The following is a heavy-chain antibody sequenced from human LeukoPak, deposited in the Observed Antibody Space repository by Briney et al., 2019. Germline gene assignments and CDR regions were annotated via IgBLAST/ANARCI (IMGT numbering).Heavy chain of an antibody. V-gene: IGHV3-30*02. CDR3: AKFGGSSALTDY. CDR2: IRYDGSNK. D-gene: IGHD6-6*01. Sequence: GGSLRLSCAASGFTFSSYGMHWVRQAPGKGLEWVAFIRYDGSNKYYADSVKGRFTISRDNSKNTLYLQMNSLRAEDTAVYYCAKFGGSSALTDYWGQGTLVTVSS. J-gene: IGHJ4*02. CDR1: GFTFSSYG.